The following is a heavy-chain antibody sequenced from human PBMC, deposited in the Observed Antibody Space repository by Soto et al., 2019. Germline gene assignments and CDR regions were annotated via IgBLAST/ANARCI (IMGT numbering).Heavy chain of an antibody. J-gene: IGHJ4*02. Sequence: QVQLQESGPGLVKPSQTLSLTCTVSGGSISSGGYYWSWILQHPGKGLEWIGYIYYSGSTYYNPSVKSRVTISVDTSKNQFSRKLSSVTAADTAVYYCAGIYSGSPGGTLRYWGQGTLVTVSS. CDR1: GGSISSGGYY. CDR3: AGIYSGSPGGTLRY. D-gene: IGHD1-26*01. CDR2: IYYSGST. V-gene: IGHV4-31*03.